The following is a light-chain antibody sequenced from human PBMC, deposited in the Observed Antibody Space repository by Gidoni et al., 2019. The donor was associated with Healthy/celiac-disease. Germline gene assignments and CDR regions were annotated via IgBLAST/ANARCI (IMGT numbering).Light chain of an antibody. V-gene: IGLV1-44*01. CDR3: AAWDDSRNGVV. CDR2: SNN. J-gene: IGLJ2*01. CDR1: SSNIGSNT. Sequence: QSVLTQPPSASVTPGQRVTISCSGSSSNIGSNTLNWYQQLPGTAPKLLMYSNNQRPSGVPDRFSGSKSGTAASLAISGLQSEDEADYYCAAWDDSRNGVVFGGGTKLTVL.